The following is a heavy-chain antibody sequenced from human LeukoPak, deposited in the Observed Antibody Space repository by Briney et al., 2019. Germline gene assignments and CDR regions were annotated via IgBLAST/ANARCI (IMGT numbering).Heavy chain of an antibody. CDR3: ARVGLVVVPAAMWGWESSGGWFDP. V-gene: IGHV1-46*01. CDR1: GYTFTSYY. CDR2: INPSGGST. J-gene: IGHJ5*02. Sequence: ASVKVSCKASGYTFTSYYMHWVRQAPGQGLEWMGIINPSGGSTSYAQKFQGRVTMTRDTSTSTVYMELSSLRSEDTAVYYCARVGLVVVPAAMWGWESSGGWFDPWGQGTLVTVSS. D-gene: IGHD2-2*01.